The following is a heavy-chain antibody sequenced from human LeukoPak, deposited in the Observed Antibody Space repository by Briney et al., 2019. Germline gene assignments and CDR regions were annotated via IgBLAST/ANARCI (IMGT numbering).Heavy chain of an antibody. Sequence: PGGSLRLSCAASGFTFSSHWMSWVRQTPGKGLERVATIKQDGSEKYYVGSVNGRFTISRDNSKNTLYLQMNSLRAEDTAVYYCARVHERPLEWLLYYYYYGMDVWGQGTTVTVSS. V-gene: IGHV3-7*01. CDR3: ARVHERPLEWLLYYYYYGMDV. J-gene: IGHJ6*02. D-gene: IGHD3-3*01. CDR1: GFTFSSHW. CDR2: IKQDGSEK.